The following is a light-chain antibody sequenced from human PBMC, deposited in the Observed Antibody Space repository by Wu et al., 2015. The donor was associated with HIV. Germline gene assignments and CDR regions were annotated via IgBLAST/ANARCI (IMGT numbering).Light chain of an antibody. CDR1: QSVSSN. Sequence: EIVLTQSPATLSLSPGERATLSCRASQSVSSNLAWYQQKPGQAPRLLIYGASTRATGIPARFSGSGSGTEFTLIISSLQSEDSAVYYCQQYNNWPPWAFGQGTKVELK. J-gene: IGKJ1*01. CDR2: GAS. V-gene: IGKV3-15*01. CDR3: QQYNNWPPWA.